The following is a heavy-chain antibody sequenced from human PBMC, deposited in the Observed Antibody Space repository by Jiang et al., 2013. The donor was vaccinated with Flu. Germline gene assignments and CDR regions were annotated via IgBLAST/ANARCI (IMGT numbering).Heavy chain of an antibody. V-gene: IGHV1-58*01. Sequence: SGAEVKRPGTSVKVSCKASGFTFTSSAVQWVRQARGQRLEWIGWIVVGSGNTNYAQKFQERVTITRDMSTSTAYMELSSLRSEDTAVYYCAADYRSGYFDWLSTDSFAFDIWGQGTMVTVSS. J-gene: IGHJ3*02. CDR2: IVVGSGNT. CDR3: AADYRSGYFDWLSTDSFAFDI. CDR1: GFTFTSSA. D-gene: IGHD3-9*01.